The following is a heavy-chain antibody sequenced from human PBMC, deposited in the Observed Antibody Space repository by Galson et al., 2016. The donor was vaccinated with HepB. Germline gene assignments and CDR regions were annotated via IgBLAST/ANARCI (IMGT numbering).Heavy chain of an antibody. D-gene: IGHD4-17*01. CDR3: AKPRWTVTDYYFDY. Sequence: SLRLSCAASGFTFDDYAMHWVRQAPGKGLEWVSGITWNSGTIGYADSVKGRFTISRDNAKNSLYLQMNSLRAEDTALYYCAKPRWTVTDYYFDYWGQGTLVTVS. J-gene: IGHJ4*02. V-gene: IGHV3-9*01. CDR2: ITWNSGTI. CDR1: GFTFDDYA.